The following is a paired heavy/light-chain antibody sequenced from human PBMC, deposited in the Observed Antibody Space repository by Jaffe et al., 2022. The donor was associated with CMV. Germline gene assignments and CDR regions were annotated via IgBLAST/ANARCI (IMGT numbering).Light chain of an antibody. V-gene: IGLV1-40*01. J-gene: IGLJ2*01. CDR1: RSNIGADYE. CDR3: QSYDNSLSAVV. Sequence: QSVLTQPPSVSGAPGQTVTISCTGSRSNIGADYEVHWYQQLPGTAPKLLIYGYNNRPSGVPDRISGSKSGTSASLAITGLQAEDEADYYCQSYDNSLSAVVFGGGTKLTVL. CDR2: GYN.
Heavy chain of an antibody. CDR2: ISSSATTI. D-gene: IGHD1-26*01. CDR1: GFSFSDYY. Sequence: QVQLVESGGTLVKPGGSLRVSCAASGFSFSDYYMSWIRQAPGKGLEWVSHISSSATTIYYADSVKGRFTISRDNAGKSLHLRMNSLRAEDTAIYYCARGNGRNILGTTVLEYFFDIWGQGTVVTVSS. CDR3: ARGNGRNILGTTVLEYFFDI. J-gene: IGHJ3*02. V-gene: IGHV3-11*01.